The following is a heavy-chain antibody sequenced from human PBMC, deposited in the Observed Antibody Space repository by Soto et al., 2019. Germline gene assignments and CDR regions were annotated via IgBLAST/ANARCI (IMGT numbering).Heavy chain of an antibody. CDR1: GYSFTNYG. CDR3: SRDRGVAPPVAGNTHYYYYMDV. V-gene: IGHV1-18*01. D-gene: IGHD6-19*01. CDR2: ISAYNGDT. Sequence: QDQLVQSGGEVKKPGASVKVSCKASGYSFTNYGITWVRQAPGQGFEWMGWISAYNGDTNYAQKLEGRVTVTTDASSSTAYLELRSLRSDDPAVYYCSRDRGVAPPVAGNTHYYYYMDVWGKGTTVTVSS. J-gene: IGHJ6*03.